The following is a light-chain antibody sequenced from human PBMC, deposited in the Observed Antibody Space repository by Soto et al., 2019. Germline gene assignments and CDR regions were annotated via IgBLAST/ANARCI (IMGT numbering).Light chain of an antibody. Sequence: DIQMTQSPSTLSASVGDRVTITCRASQSISSWLAWYQQKPGKAPKLLIYKASSLESGVPSRLSGSGYGTEFTLTISILQPDDFATYYCQQYNSYWTFGQGTKVEIK. CDR2: KAS. J-gene: IGKJ1*01. CDR1: QSISSW. V-gene: IGKV1-5*03. CDR3: QQYNSYWT.